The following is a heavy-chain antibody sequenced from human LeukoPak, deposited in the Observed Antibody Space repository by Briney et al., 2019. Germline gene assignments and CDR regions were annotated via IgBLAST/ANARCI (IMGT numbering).Heavy chain of an antibody. CDR1: GGTFSSYA. CDR2: IIPIFGTA. CDR3: ARVSSPGVYSNYDYYYYGMDV. Sequence: SVKVSCKASGGTFSSYAISWVRQAPGQGLEWMGGIIPIFGTANYAQKFQGRVTITADESTSTAYTELSSLRSEDTAVYYCARVSSPGVYSNYDYYYYGMDVWGQGTTVTVSS. D-gene: IGHD4-11*01. V-gene: IGHV1-69*13. J-gene: IGHJ6*02.